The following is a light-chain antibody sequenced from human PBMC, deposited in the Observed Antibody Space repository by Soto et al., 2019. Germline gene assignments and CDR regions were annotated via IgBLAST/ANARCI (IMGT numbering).Light chain of an antibody. V-gene: IGKV3-20*01. CDR1: QTVFSRY. J-gene: IGKJ4*01. CDR3: QQYGSSPPLT. Sequence: EIVLTQSPGTLSLSPGERATLSCGASQTVFSRYLAWYQQKPGQTPRLLIYGASSRATGIPDRFSGSGSGTDFTLTISRLEPEDFAVYYCQQYGSSPPLTFGGGTKVEIK. CDR2: GAS.